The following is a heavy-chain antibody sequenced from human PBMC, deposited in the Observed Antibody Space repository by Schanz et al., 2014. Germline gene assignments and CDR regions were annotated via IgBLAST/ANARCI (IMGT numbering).Heavy chain of an antibody. CDR1: GFTFSRHA. Sequence: EVQLVESGGCLDQPGGSLRLSCAASGFTFSRHAMSWVRQAPGKGLEWVSAISGSGDNTFYADSVKGRFTISRDNSKNALYLQMNSLRDEDTAVYYCAAEYYGRTDVWGQGTTVTVSS. D-gene: IGHD3-10*01. CDR3: AAEYYGRTDV. CDR2: ISGSGDNT. J-gene: IGHJ6*02. V-gene: IGHV3-23*04.